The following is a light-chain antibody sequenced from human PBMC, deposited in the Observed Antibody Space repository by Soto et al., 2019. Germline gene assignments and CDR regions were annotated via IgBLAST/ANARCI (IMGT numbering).Light chain of an antibody. Sequence: QSALTQPPSASGSPGQSVTISCTGTSSDVGGSTYVSWYQQHPGKAPKLMIYEVSKRPSGVTDRFSGSKSGNTASLTVYGLQAEDEADYYCSSYAGSSNMIFGGGTKVTVL. CDR2: EVS. V-gene: IGLV2-8*01. CDR3: SSYAGSSNMI. CDR1: SSDVGGSTY. J-gene: IGLJ2*01.